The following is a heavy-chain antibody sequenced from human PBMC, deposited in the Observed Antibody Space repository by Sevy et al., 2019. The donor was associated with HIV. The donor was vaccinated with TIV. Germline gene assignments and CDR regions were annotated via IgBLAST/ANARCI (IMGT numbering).Heavy chain of an antibody. CDR3: AKEVVKYYYGSGSTFDY. V-gene: IGHV3-23*01. D-gene: IGHD3-10*01. J-gene: IGHJ4*02. Sequence: GSLRLSCAASGFTFSSYAMSWVRQAPGKGLEWVSAISGGGGSTYYADSVKGRFTISRDNSKNTLYLQMNSLRAEDTAVYYCAKEVVKYYYGSGSTFDYWGQGTLVTVSS. CDR1: GFTFSSYA. CDR2: ISGGGGST.